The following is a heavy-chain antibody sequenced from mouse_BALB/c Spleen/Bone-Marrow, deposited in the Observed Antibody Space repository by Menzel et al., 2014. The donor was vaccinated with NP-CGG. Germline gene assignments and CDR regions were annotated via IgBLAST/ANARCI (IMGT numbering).Heavy chain of an antibody. Sequence: VQLQESGPGLVAPSQSLSITCTVSGFSLTSYGVHWVHQPPGKGLEWLGVIWAGGSTNYNSALMSRQSISKDNSKSQVFLKMNSLQTDDTATYYCARVDYDDYYAMDYWGQGTSVTVSS. D-gene: IGHD2-4*01. CDR3: ARVDYDDYYAMDY. J-gene: IGHJ4*01. CDR1: GFSLTSYG. CDR2: IWAGGST. V-gene: IGHV2-9*02.